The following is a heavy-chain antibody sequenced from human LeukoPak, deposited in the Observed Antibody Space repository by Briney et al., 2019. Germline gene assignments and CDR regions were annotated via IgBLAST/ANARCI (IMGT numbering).Heavy chain of an antibody. V-gene: IGHV4-59*01. D-gene: IGHD3-22*01. CDR1: GGSISSYY. CDR3: ARADDSSGYYSNPAFDY. Sequence: PSETLSLTCTVSGGSISSYYWSWIRQPPGKGLEWIGYIYYSGSTNYNPSLKSRVTISVDTSKNQFSLKLSSVTAADTAVYYCARADDSSGYYSNPAFDYWGQGTLVTVSS. J-gene: IGHJ4*02. CDR2: IYYSGST.